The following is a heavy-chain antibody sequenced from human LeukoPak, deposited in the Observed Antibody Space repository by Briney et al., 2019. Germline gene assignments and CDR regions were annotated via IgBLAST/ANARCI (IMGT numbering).Heavy chain of an antibody. CDR2: IYHSGST. D-gene: IGHD6-19*01. Sequence: PSQTLSLTCTVSGGSISSGGYYWSWIRQPPGKGLEWIGYIYHSGSTYYNPSLKSRVTISVDRSKNQFSLKLSSVTAADTAVYYCARDGRSSSGFGGYWGQGTLVTVSS. CDR3: ARDGRSSSGFGGY. CDR1: GGSISSGGYY. J-gene: IGHJ4*02. V-gene: IGHV4-30-2*01.